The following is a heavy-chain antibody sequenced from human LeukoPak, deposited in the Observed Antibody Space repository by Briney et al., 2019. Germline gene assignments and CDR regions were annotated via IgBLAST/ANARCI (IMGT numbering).Heavy chain of an antibody. J-gene: IGHJ4*02. CDR1: GRSISSSSYY. Sequence: ASDPRSLTCNVSGRSISSSSYYWCWIRQPPGKGPVSPGNIYYIGSTCYSPSLKSRVTISIDTSKNQFSLKLSSVAAADTAVYYCARESGYGNSWSKFDYWGQGTLITVSS. CDR3: ARESGYGNSWSKFDY. V-gene: IGHV4-39*07. D-gene: IGHD6-13*01. CDR2: IYYIGST.